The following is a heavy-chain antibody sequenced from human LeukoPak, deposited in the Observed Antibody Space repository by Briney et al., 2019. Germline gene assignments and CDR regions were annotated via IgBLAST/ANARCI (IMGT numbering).Heavy chain of an antibody. Sequence: GGSLRLSCAASGSTFTSYVMTWVRQAPGKGLEWVSAISGSGSSTYYADSVKGRFTISRDNSKNTLYLQMNSLRAEDTAVYYCGGSGSYYRLDYWGQGTLVTVSS. J-gene: IGHJ4*02. V-gene: IGHV3-23*01. CDR3: GGSGSYYRLDY. CDR2: ISGSGSST. D-gene: IGHD3-10*01. CDR1: GSTFTSYV.